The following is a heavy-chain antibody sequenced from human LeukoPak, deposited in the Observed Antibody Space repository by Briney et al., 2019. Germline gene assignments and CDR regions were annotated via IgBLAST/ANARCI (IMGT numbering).Heavy chain of an antibody. CDR3: ARDSPAGRTYFDY. Sequence: GGSLRLSCAASGFTFSSYWMSWVRQAPGKGLECVANIKQDGSEKYYVDSVKGRFTISRDNAKNSLYLQMNSLRAEDTAVYYCARDSPAGRTYFDYWGQGTLVTVSS. D-gene: IGHD1-1*01. J-gene: IGHJ4*02. V-gene: IGHV3-7*05. CDR2: IKQDGSEK. CDR1: GFTFSSYW.